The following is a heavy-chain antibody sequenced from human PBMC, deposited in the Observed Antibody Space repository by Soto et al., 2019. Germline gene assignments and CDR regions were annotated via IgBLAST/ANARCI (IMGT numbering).Heavy chain of an antibody. D-gene: IGHD3-22*01. J-gene: IGHJ5*01. CDR3: STRAYDTNGYYRFDP. CDR1: GGSISSSNW. CDR2: IYHSGST. V-gene: IGHV4-4*02. Sequence: SETLSLTCAVSGGSISSSNWWSWVRQPPGKGLEWIGEIYHSGSTNYNPSLKSRVTISVDKSKNQFSLNLSSVTAADTAMYYCSTRAYDTNGYYRFDPWGQGTLVNVA.